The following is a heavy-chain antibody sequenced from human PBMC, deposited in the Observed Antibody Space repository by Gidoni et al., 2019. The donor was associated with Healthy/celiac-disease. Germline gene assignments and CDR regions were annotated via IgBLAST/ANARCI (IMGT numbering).Heavy chain of an antibody. Sequence: EVQLVQSGAEVKKPGESLRISCKGSGYSFTSYWISWVRQMPGKGLEWMGRIDPSDSYTNYSPSFQGHVTISADKSISTAYLQWSSLKASDTAMYYCARSPQVATIAGYYYYYMDVWGKGTTVTVSS. J-gene: IGHJ6*03. D-gene: IGHD5-12*01. CDR3: ARSPQVATIAGYYYYYMDV. CDR2: IDPSDSYT. V-gene: IGHV5-10-1*01. CDR1: GYSFTSYW.